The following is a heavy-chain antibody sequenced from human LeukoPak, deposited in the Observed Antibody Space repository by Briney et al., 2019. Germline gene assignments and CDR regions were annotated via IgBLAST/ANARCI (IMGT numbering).Heavy chain of an antibody. J-gene: IGHJ4*02. V-gene: IGHV4-59*08. D-gene: IGHD6-19*01. CDR2: FYNSGST. CDR1: GGSISSYY. Sequence: PSETLSLTCTVSGGSISSYYWSWFRQPPGKGLERIGSFYNSGSTSYNPSLTSRVTISLDTSKNLFSLRLTSVTAADTAVYYCASTQQWLASYYWGQGALVTVSS. CDR3: ASTQQWLASYY.